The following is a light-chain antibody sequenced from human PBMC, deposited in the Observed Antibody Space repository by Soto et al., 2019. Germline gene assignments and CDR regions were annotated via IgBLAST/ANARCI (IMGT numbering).Light chain of an antibody. Sequence: EIVLTQSPATLSFFPGXRATLSCRASQSVSIYLDWYQQKPGQAPRLLIYDTSNRATGIPARFSGSGSGTGFTLTISSLEPEDFAVYYCQQRSNWPPEITFGQGTRLDNK. CDR1: QSVSIY. CDR2: DTS. V-gene: IGKV3-11*01. CDR3: QQRSNWPPEIT. J-gene: IGKJ5*01.